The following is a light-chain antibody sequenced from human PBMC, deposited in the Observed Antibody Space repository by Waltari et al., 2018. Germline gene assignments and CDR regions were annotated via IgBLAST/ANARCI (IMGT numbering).Light chain of an antibody. CDR1: MSNIGNNY. J-gene: IGLJ7*01. CDR3: GTWDSSLSGAV. CDR2: EVT. Sequence: QSVLTQPPSVSAAPGQRVTISCSGGMSNIGNNYVSWYRQFPGTAPKLLIYEVTGLPSGIAGRFSGSKSGTSATLDITGLQAGDEADYYCGTWDSSLSGAVFGGGTHLTVL. V-gene: IGLV1-51*02.